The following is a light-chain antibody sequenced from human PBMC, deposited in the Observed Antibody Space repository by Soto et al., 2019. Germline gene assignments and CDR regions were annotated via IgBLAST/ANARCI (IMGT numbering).Light chain of an antibody. Sequence: QSALTQPASVSGSPGQSITISCTGTSSDIGGYNYVSWYQQVPGKAPKLMIYEVSYRPSGVSNRFSGSKSGNTASLTISGLQAADEADYYCSSYTNGNTPCVFGAGTKLTVL. CDR1: SSDIGGYNY. V-gene: IGLV2-14*01. CDR2: EVS. J-gene: IGLJ1*01. CDR3: SSYTNGNTPCV.